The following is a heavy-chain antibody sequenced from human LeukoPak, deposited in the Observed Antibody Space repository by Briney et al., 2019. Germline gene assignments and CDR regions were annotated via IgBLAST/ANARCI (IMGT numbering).Heavy chain of an antibody. CDR1: GGSISSSSYY. J-gene: IGHJ4*02. D-gene: IGHD1-1*01. V-gene: IGHV4-39*01. CDR2: IYYSGST. Sequence: PSETLSLTCTVSGGSISSSSYYWGWIRQPPGKGLEWIGSIYYSGSTYYNPSLKSRVTISVDTSKNQFSLKLSSVTAADTAVYYCARVQRPLDGADYWGQGTLVTVSS. CDR3: ARVQRPLDGADY.